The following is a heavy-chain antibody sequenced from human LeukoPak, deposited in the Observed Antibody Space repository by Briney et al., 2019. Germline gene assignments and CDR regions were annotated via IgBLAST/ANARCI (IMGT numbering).Heavy chain of an antibody. Sequence: GGSLRLSCVAPGFSFRNYAIHWVRQAPGKGLEYVSVINTDGRITYYADSVKGRFTISRDNSKNTVYLQMDSLRGEDMAVYYCTRDGGSFCDFDYWGQGALVTVSS. V-gene: IGHV3-64*02. J-gene: IGHJ4*02. CDR1: GFSFRNYA. CDR3: TRDGGSFCDFDY. D-gene: IGHD1-26*01. CDR2: INTDGRIT.